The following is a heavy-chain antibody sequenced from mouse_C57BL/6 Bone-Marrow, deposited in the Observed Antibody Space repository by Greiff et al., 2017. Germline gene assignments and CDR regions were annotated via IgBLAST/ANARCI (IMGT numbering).Heavy chain of an antibody. D-gene: IGHD2-4*01. CDR1: GYTFTSYW. CDR2: IDPSDSYT. Sequence: VQLQQPGAELVMPGASVKLSCKASGYTFTSYWMHWVKQRPGQGLEWIGEIDPSDSYTNYNQKFKGKSTLTVDKSSSTAYMQLSSLTSEDSAVSYCARDDDYDEGWYFDVWGTGTTVTVSS. J-gene: IGHJ1*03. V-gene: IGHV1-69*01. CDR3: ARDDDYDEGWYFDV.